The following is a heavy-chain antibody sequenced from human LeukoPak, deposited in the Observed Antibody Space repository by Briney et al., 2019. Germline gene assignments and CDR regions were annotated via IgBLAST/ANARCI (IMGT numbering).Heavy chain of an antibody. Sequence: GGSLRLSCAASGLTFKIYSMHWVRQAPGKGLEWVAVIGGRGDSIFYADSVKGRFTISRDNSKNTVDLQMSSLRAEDTAIYYCAKDYYETSGYFDPWGQGSLVSVSS. V-gene: IGHV3-23*01. J-gene: IGHJ5*02. CDR1: GLTFKIYS. CDR2: IGGRGDSI. CDR3: AKDYYETSGYFDP. D-gene: IGHD3-22*01.